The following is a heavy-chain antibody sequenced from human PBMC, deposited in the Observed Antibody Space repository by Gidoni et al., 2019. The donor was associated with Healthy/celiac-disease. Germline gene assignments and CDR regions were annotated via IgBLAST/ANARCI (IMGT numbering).Heavy chain of an antibody. D-gene: IGHD6-19*01. J-gene: IGHJ4*02. CDR3: ARGIIAVAGSYYFDY. CDR2: IIPIFGTA. CDR1: GGNFSSYA. V-gene: IGHV1-69*01. Sequence: QVQLVQSGAEVTKPGSSVKVSCKASGGNFSSYAISWVRQAPGQGLEWMGGIIPIFGTANYAQKFQGRVTITADESTSTAYMELSSLRSEDTAVYYCARGIIAVAGSYYFDYWGQGTLVTVSS.